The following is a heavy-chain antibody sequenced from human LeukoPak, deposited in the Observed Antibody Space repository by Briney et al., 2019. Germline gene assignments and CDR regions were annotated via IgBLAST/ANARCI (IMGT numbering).Heavy chain of an antibody. Sequence: GGSLRLSCAASGFTFSSYAMSWVRQAPGKGLEWVSAISGSGGSTYYADSVKGRFTISRDNSKNTLYLQMNSLRAEDTAVYYCARARSSPFTWNYPDYWGQGTLVTVSS. D-gene: IGHD1-7*01. J-gene: IGHJ4*02. CDR2: ISGSGGST. CDR3: ARARSSPFTWNYPDY. CDR1: GFTFSSYA. V-gene: IGHV3-23*01.